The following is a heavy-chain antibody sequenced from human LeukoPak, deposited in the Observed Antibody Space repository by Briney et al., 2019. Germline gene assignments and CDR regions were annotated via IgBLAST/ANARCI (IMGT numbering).Heavy chain of an antibody. CDR3: ARGPVVITHYDY. J-gene: IGHJ4*02. CDR2: IIPIFGTA. Sequence: GPSVKVSCKASGGTFSSYAISWVRQAPGQGLEWMGGIIPIFGTANYAQKFQGRVTITADESTSTAYMELSNLRSEDTAVYYCARGPVVITHYDYWGQGTLVTVSS. V-gene: IGHV1-69*13. CDR1: GGTFSSYA. D-gene: IGHD3-22*01.